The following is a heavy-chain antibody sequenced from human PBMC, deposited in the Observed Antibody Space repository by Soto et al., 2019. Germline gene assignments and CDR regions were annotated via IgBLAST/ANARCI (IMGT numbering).Heavy chain of an antibody. Sequence: QVPLVQSGAELKKPGSSVKVSCKASAGTFSSYAISWVRQAPGQGLEWMGGIIPIFGTANYAQKFQGRVTITAGESTSTAYMELSSLRSEDTAVYYCARDSGGIAAAGTFDYWGQGTLVTVSS. D-gene: IGHD6-13*01. J-gene: IGHJ4*02. CDR1: AGTFSSYA. CDR3: ARDSGGIAAAGTFDY. V-gene: IGHV1-69*01. CDR2: IIPIFGTA.